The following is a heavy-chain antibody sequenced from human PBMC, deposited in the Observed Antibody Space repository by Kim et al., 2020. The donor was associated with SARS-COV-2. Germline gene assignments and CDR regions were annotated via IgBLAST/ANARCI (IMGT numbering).Heavy chain of an antibody. CDR1: GYSFTSYW. CDR2: IYPGDSDT. V-gene: IGHV5-51*01. CDR3: ARRAITMVRAATGYYYGMDV. J-gene: IGHJ6*02. Sequence: GESLKISCKGSGYSFTSYWIGWVRQMPGKGLEWMGIIYPGDSDTRYSPSFQGQVTISADKSISTAYLQWSSLKASDTAMYYCARRAITMVRAATGYYYGMDVWGQGTTVTVSS. D-gene: IGHD3-10*01.